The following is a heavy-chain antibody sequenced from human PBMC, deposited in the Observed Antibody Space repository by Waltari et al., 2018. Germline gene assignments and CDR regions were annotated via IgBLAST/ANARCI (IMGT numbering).Heavy chain of an antibody. J-gene: IGHJ4*02. V-gene: IGHV4-38-2*01. CDR2: FYQSGST. CDR3: ARSAGDYYFDY. D-gene: IGHD4-17*01. Sequence: QVHLQESGPGLVKPSETLSLTCSVSNYSISRGYTGGWIRQPPGKGLEWIAIFYQSGSTYYTPPLKSRVSMSIDTSKDQFSLKLKSVTAADTAVYYCARSAGDYYFDYWGQGTLVTVSS. CDR1: NYSISRGYT.